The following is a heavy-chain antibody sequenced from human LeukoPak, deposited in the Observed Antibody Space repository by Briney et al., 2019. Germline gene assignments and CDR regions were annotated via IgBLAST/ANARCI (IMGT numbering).Heavy chain of an antibody. Sequence: PGGSLRLSCAASGFTFSNHWMSWVRQAPGKGLEWVSTLSGSGITTYYADSVKGRFTISRDNSKNTLYLQMNSLRAEDTAVYYCAKGIYSSGWSYFDYWGHGTLVTVSS. V-gene: IGHV3-23*01. D-gene: IGHD6-19*01. CDR1: GFTFSNHW. CDR3: AKGIYSSGWSYFDY. CDR2: LSGSGITT. J-gene: IGHJ4*03.